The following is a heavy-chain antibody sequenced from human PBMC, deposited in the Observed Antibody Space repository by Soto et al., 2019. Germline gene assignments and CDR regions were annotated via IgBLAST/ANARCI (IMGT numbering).Heavy chain of an antibody. CDR1: GFTFSDYY. CDR2: ISSSSSYT. V-gene: IGHV3-11*06. CDR3: ARVSGIAADYGMDV. D-gene: IGHD6-13*01. J-gene: IGHJ6*02. Sequence: GGSLRLSCAASGFTFSDYYMSWIRQAPGKGLEWVSYISSSSSYTNYADSVKGRFTISRDNAKNSLYLQMNSLRAEDTAVYYCARVSGIAADYGMDVWGQGTTVTV.